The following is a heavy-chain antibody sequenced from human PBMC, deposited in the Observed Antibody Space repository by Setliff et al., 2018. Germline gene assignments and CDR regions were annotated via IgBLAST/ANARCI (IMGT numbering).Heavy chain of an antibody. CDR2: ISAYNGNI. D-gene: IGHD2-2*01. V-gene: IGHV1-18*04. CDR1: GNRFTDYF. Sequence: ASVKVSCKASGNRFTDYFLHWVRQAPGQGLEWMGWISAYNGNINYAQKFQGRVTMTTDTYTSTANMELRSLRSDDTAVYYCVRAPPTVVIPPGRAFFDPWGQGTLVTVSS. CDR3: VRAPPTVVIPPGRAFFDP. J-gene: IGHJ5*02.